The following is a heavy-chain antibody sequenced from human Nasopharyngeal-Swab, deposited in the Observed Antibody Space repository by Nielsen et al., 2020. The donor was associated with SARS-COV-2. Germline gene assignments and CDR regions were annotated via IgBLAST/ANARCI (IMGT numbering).Heavy chain of an antibody. D-gene: IGHD3-16*02. Sequence: GESLKISCAASGFTFSSYWMHWVRQAPGKGLVWVSRINSDGSSTSYADSVKGRFTISRDNAKNTLYLQMNSLRAEDTAVYYCAKGLGYDYVWGSYRHWGQGTLVTVSS. V-gene: IGHV3-74*01. J-gene: IGHJ4*02. CDR3: AKGLGYDYVWGSYRH. CDR1: GFTFSSYW. CDR2: INSDGSST.